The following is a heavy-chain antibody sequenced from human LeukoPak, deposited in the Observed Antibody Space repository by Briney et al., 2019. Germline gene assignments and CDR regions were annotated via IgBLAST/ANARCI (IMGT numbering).Heavy chain of an antibody. CDR1: GGSISSSSYY. CDR3: ARETKELLSRWFDP. CDR2: IYHSGST. J-gene: IGHJ5*02. D-gene: IGHD1-26*01. Sequence: SETLSLTCTVSGGSISSSSYYWGWIRQPPGKGLEWIGSIYHSGSTNYNPSLKSRVTISVDKSKNQFSLKLSSVTAADTAVYYCARETKELLSRWFDPWGQGTLVTVSS. V-gene: IGHV4-39*07.